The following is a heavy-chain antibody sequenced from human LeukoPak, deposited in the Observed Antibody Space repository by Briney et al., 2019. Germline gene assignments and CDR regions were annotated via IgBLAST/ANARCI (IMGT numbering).Heavy chain of an antibody. Sequence: PGGSLRLSCQGSGFRFGAYPISWVRLAPGKGLEWVSYISYGGGTKHYADSVKGRFTVSRDNTKNSVILQMNSLRAEDTAVYYCVRGGQCSGGSCYADYFYYYMDVWGKGTTVTVSS. J-gene: IGHJ6*03. V-gene: IGHV3-11*04. CDR3: VRGGQCSGGSCYADYFYYYMDV. CDR2: ISYGGGTK. CDR1: GFRFGAYP. D-gene: IGHD2-15*01.